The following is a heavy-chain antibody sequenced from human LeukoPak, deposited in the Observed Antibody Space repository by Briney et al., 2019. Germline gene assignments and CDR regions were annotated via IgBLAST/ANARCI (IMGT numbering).Heavy chain of an antibody. CDR2: IVVGSGNT. D-gene: IGHD3-22*01. CDR1: GFTFTSSA. V-gene: IGHV1-58*02. J-gene: IGHJ4*02. Sequence: SVKVSCKASGFTFTSSAMQWVRQARGQRLEWIGWIVVGSGNTNYAQKFQERVTITRDMSTSTAYMELSSLRSEDTAVYYCAADLSHTYYYDSSGYYALDYWGQGTLVTVS. CDR3: AADLSHTYYYDSSGYYALDY.